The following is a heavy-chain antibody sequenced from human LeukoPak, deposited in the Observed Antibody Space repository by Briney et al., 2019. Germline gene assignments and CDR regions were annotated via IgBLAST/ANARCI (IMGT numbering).Heavy chain of an antibody. CDR2: ISKDGSNI. CDR3: VRQFPVSSGSFYAPFHY. J-gene: IGHJ4*01. D-gene: IGHD1-26*01. CDR1: GFTLSSYG. V-gene: IGHV3-30*03. Sequence: TGNSLRLSCAASGFTLSSYGMHWVRQAPGKGPEWVAVISKDGSNIYYADSVKGRFTVSRDNSKSTLFLQMNSLRTEDTAVYYCVRQFPVSSGSFYAPFHYWGQEPWSPSPQ.